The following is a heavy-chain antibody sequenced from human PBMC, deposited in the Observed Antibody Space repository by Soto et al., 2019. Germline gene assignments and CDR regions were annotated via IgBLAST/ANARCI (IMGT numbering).Heavy chain of an antibody. CDR1: GGTFSSYA. CDR3: ARGSGTDYYYYGMHV. CDR2: IISIFGTA. Sequence: QVQLVQSGAEVKKPGSSVKVSCKASGGTFSSYAISWVRQAPGQGLEWMGGIISIFGTANYAQKFQGRVTNTADESRSTANREVRNLRPEDTGVYYYARGSGTDYYYYGMHVWGQGTTVTVS. V-gene: IGHV1-69*01. J-gene: IGHJ6*02.